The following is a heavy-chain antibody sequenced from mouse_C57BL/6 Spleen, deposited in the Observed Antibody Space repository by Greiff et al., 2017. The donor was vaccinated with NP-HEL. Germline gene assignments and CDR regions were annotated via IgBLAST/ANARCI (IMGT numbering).Heavy chain of an antibody. J-gene: IGHJ1*03. CDR1: GFTFSDYG. V-gene: IGHV5-17*01. Sequence: EVQGVESGGGLVKPGGSLKLSCAASGFTFSDYGMHWVRQAPEKGLEWVAYISSGSSTIYYADTVKGRFTISRDNAKNTLFLQMTSLRSEDTAMYYCASSLYYDYDWYFDVWGTGTTVTVSS. CDR2: ISSGSSTI. D-gene: IGHD2-4*01. CDR3: ASSLYYDYDWYFDV.